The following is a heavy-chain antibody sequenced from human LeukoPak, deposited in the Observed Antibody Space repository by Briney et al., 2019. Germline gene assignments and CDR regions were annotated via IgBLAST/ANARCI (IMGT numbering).Heavy chain of an antibody. J-gene: IGHJ6*02. CDR3: ARGDDGSHYYGMDV. V-gene: IGHV4-30-2*01. CDR1: GFTFSSYA. CDR2: IYHSGST. D-gene: IGHD1-1*01. Sequence: LRLSCAASGFTFSSYAMSWIRQPPGKGLEWIGYIYHSGSTYYNPSLKSRVTISVDRSKNQFSLKLSSVTAADTAVYYCARGDDGSHYYGMDVWGQGTTVTVSS.